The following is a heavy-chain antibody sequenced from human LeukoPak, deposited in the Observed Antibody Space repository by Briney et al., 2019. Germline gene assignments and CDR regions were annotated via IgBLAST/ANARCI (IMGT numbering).Heavy chain of an antibody. CDR3: ARDSSSWERDYGMGV. CDR2: IYASGST. CDR1: GGSISSYY. D-gene: IGHD6-13*01. Sequence: PSETLSLTCTVSGGSISSYYWSWIRQPAGKGLEWIGRIYASGSTNYNPSLKSRVTMSVDTSKNQFSLKLSSVTAADTAVYYCARDSSSWERDYGMGVWGPGTTVNVSS. V-gene: IGHV4-4*07. J-gene: IGHJ6*02.